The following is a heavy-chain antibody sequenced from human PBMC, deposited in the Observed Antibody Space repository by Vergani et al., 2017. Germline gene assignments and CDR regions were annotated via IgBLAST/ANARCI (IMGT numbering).Heavy chain of an antibody. CDR1: GGTFSSSA. CDR2: IIPIFGTA. D-gene: IGHD3-10*01. Sequence: QVQLVQSGAEVKKPGSSVKVSCKASGGTFSSSAISWVRQAPGQGLEWMGGIIPIFGTANYAQKFQGRVTITADESTSTAYMELSSLRSEDTAVYYCASDSSGSYPHYYYYYMDVWGKGTTVTVSS. J-gene: IGHJ6*03. CDR3: ASDSSGSYPHYYYYYMDV. V-gene: IGHV1-69*01.